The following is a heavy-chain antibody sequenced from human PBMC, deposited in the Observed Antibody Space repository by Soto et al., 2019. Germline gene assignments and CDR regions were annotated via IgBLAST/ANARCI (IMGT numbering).Heavy chain of an antibody. V-gene: IGHV1-46*01. CDR3: ARRADSGSFWDFFAH. D-gene: IGHD1-26*01. Sequence: ASVKVSCKASGYTFTNFHMHWALQAPGQGPEWMGIINPTDGSTTYAQRFRGRVTMTRDMSTSTFYMELSSLTSEDTAVYYCARRADSGSFWDFFAHWGQGALVTVSS. J-gene: IGHJ4*02. CDR1: GYTFTNFH. CDR2: INPTDGST.